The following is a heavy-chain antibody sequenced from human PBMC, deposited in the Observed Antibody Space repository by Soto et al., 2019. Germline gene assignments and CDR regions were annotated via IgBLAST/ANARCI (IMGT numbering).Heavy chain of an antibody. J-gene: IGHJ4*02. Sequence: EVQLVESGGDLVQPGRSLRLSCAASGFTFDDYAMHWVRQAPGKGLEWVSGINWNSGNIDYADSVKGRFTISRDNAKNSRYLQMNSLRPEDTALYYCVKTSGWYFFDYWGQGTLVTVSS. D-gene: IGHD6-19*01. V-gene: IGHV3-9*01. CDR2: INWNSGNI. CDR3: VKTSGWYFFDY. CDR1: GFTFDDYA.